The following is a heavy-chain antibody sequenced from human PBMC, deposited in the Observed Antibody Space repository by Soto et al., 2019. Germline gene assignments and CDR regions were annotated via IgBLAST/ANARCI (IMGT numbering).Heavy chain of an antibody. CDR1: SFSISSGYY. V-gene: IGHV4-38-2*01. J-gene: IGHJ4*02. D-gene: IGHD4-4*01. CDR2: IYHSGTT. CDR3: ASCGSTACYPTCGLQFFDL. Sequence: PSETLSLTCAVSSFSISSGYYWGWVRQPPGKGLEWIGSIYHSGTTNYSPSLKSRVTSSIETSKNQYSLTLRSVTDADAAVYYCASCGSTACYPTCGLQFFDLWGQGSLVTVSS.